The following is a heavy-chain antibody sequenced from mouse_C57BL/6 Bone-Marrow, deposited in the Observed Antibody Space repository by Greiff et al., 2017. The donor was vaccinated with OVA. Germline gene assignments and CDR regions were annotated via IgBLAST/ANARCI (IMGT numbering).Heavy chain of an antibody. Sequence: VQLQQSGAELARPGASVKLSCKASGYTFTSYGISWVKQRTGQGLEWIGEIYPRSGNTYYNEKFKGKATLTADKSSSTAFMELRSLTSEDSAVYFCARSNNWGGFAYWGQGTLVTVSA. J-gene: IGHJ3*01. V-gene: IGHV1-81*01. CDR2: IYPRSGNT. D-gene: IGHD4-1*01. CDR1: GYTFTSYG. CDR3: ARSNNWGGFAY.